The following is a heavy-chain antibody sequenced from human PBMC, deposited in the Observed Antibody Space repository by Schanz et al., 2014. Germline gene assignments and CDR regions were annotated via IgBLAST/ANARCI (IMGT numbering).Heavy chain of an antibody. D-gene: IGHD3-16*01. V-gene: IGHV3-21*01. CDR3: ASDYNYFETEAP. Sequence: EVQLVESGGGLVKPGGSLRLSCAASGFTFNNFNMNWVRQAPGKGLEWVSSISSSGSSIYYADSVKGRFTISRDNSKNTLFLQMSSLRAEDTAVYYCASDYNYFETEAPWGQGTLVTVSS. J-gene: IGHJ5*02. CDR2: ISSSGSSI. CDR1: GFTFNNFN.